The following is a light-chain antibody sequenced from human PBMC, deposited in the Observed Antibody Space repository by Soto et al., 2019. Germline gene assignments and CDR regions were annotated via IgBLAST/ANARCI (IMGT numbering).Light chain of an antibody. CDR2: AAS. Sequence: DIQMTQSPSSLSASVGDRVTITCRASQSISSYLNWYQQKPGKAPKLLIYAASSLQSGVPSRFSGSGSGTDFTLTISSLQPEDFVTYYCQQSYNTPALTFGGGTKVEIK. V-gene: IGKV1-39*01. CDR3: QQSYNTPALT. CDR1: QSISSY. J-gene: IGKJ4*01.